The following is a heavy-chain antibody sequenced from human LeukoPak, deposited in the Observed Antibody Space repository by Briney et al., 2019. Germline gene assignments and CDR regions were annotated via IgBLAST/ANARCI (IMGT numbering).Heavy chain of an antibody. D-gene: IGHD1-7*01. CDR1: GFTFDDYA. V-gene: IGHV3-9*01. Sequence: GGSLRLSCAASGFTFDDYAMHWVRQAPGKGLEWVSGISWNSGSIGYADSVKGRFTISRDNAKNSLYLQMNSPRAEDTALYYCAKDTYNWNYGSFDYWGQGTLVTVSS. CDR2: ISWNSGSI. CDR3: AKDTYNWNYGSFDY. J-gene: IGHJ4*02.